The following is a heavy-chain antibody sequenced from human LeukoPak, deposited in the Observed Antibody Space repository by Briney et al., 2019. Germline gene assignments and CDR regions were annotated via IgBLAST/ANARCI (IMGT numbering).Heavy chain of an antibody. D-gene: IGHD2-15*01. CDR1: GFNFSSYA. J-gene: IGHJ4*02. CDR2: IWYDGRNK. CDR3: VRDRSVRYLDS. Sequence: PGGSLRLSCAASGFNFSSYAMHWVRQAPGKGLEWVAVIWYDGRNKYYADSVKGRFTISRDTPKNTLYLQMNSLRAEDTAVYYCVRDRSVRYLDSWGQGALVTVSS. V-gene: IGHV3-33*01.